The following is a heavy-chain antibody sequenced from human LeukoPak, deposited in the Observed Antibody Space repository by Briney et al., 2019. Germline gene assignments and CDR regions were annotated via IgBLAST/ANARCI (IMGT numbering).Heavy chain of an antibody. V-gene: IGHV4-39*01. Sequence: SETLSLTCTVSGGSISSSSYYWGWIRQPPGKGLEWIGSIYYSGSTYYNPSLKSRVTISVDTSKNQFSLKLSSVTAADTAVYYCARLRLITGWFDPWGQGTLVTVSS. J-gene: IGHJ5*02. CDR1: GGSISSSSYY. D-gene: IGHD6-25*01. CDR2: IYYSGST. CDR3: ARLRLITGWFDP.